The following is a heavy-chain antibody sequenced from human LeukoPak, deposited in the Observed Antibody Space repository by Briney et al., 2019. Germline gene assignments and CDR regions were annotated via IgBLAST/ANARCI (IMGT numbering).Heavy chain of an antibody. Sequence: GTSLRLSCAASGFTFRSHGMHWVRQAPGKGLEWVAFIWYDGSNKYYTDSVKGRFTISGDNSKNTLYLQMNSLRAEDTAVYCCAGDRATSYFDYWGQGALVTISS. J-gene: IGHJ4*02. CDR3: AGDRATSYFDY. D-gene: IGHD1-26*01. V-gene: IGHV3-33*01. CDR2: IWYDGSNK. CDR1: GFTFRSHG.